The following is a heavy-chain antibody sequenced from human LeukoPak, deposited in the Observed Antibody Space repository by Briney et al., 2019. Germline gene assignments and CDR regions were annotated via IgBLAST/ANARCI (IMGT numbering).Heavy chain of an antibody. CDR3: AKWALGVVVPAAPGWFDP. Sequence: GGSLRLSCAASGFTLSRNAMSWVRQAPGKGLEWVSVIYSGGSTYYADSVKGRFTISRDNSKNTLYLQMNSLRAEDTAVYYCAKWALGVVVPAAPGWFDPWGQGTLVTVSS. V-gene: IGHV3-66*01. CDR2: IYSGGST. CDR1: GFTLSRNA. D-gene: IGHD2-2*01. J-gene: IGHJ5*02.